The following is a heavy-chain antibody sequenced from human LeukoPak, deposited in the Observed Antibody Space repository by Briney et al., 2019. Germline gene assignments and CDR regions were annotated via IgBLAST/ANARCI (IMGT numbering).Heavy chain of an antibody. D-gene: IGHD6-19*01. Sequence: SETLSLTCTVSGGSISSSSYYWGWIRQPPGKGLEWIGSIYYSGSTYYNPSLKSRVTISVDTSKNQFSLKLSSVTAADTAVYYCARDPGAYSSGWHLEDYWGQGTLVTVSS. CDR3: ARDPGAYSSGWHLEDY. CDR1: GGSISSSSYY. CDR2: IYYSGST. V-gene: IGHV4-39*07. J-gene: IGHJ4*02.